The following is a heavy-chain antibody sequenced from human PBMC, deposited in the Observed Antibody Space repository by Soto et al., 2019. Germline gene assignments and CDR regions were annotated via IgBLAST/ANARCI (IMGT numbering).Heavy chain of an antibody. CDR1: GGSLSGYY. Sequence: SETLSLTCAVYGGSLSGYYWSWIRQPPGKGLEWIGEINHSGSTNYNPSLKSRVTISVDTSKNQFSLKLSSVTAADTAVYYCARESGFAGTYNWFDPWGQGTLVTVSS. V-gene: IGHV4-34*01. D-gene: IGHD1-1*01. CDR3: ARESGFAGTYNWFDP. J-gene: IGHJ5*02. CDR2: INHSGST.